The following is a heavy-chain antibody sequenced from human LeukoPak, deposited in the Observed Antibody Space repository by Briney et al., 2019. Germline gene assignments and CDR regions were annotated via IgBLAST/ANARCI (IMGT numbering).Heavy chain of an antibody. Sequence: SETLSLTCTVSGGSISSYYWSWIRQPPGKGLEWIGYIYYSGSTNYNPSLKSRVTISVDTSKNQFSLKLSSVTAADTAVYYCARGYCTNGVCYRYDAFDIWGQGTMVTASS. CDR3: ARGYCTNGVCYRYDAFDI. D-gene: IGHD2-8*01. CDR2: IYYSGST. J-gene: IGHJ3*02. V-gene: IGHV4-59*01. CDR1: GGSISSYY.